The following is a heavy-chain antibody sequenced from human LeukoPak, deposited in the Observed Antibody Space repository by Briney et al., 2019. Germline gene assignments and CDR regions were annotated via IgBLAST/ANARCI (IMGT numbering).Heavy chain of an antibody. V-gene: IGHV3-23*01. CDR1: GFTFSSFA. J-gene: IGHJ3*02. Sequence: PGGSLRLSCAASGFTFSSFAMSWVRQAPGKGVEWVLAFSGSGGGTYCADSVKGRFTISRDNSKNTLYLQMNSLRAEDTAVYYCAKYLAKNYYDSSGPRHGAFDIWGQGTMVTVSS. CDR3: AKYLAKNYYDSSGPRHGAFDI. D-gene: IGHD3-22*01. CDR2: FSGSGGGT.